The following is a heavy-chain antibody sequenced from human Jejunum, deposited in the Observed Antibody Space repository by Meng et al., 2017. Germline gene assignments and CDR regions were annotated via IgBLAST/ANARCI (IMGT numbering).Heavy chain of an antibody. V-gene: IGHV3-15*01. D-gene: IGHD5-12*01. CDR1: GFSFNDAW. CDR2: IKSKSDGGTT. Sequence: GGSLRLSCAASGFSFNDAWMSWVRQAQGKGLEWVGRIKSKSDGGTTKYGATVKGRFSISRDDSKNILFLQMDSLNTDDTAVYYCAAEGGYDLVHWGQGTLVTVSS. J-gene: IGHJ4*02. CDR3: AAEGGYDLVH.